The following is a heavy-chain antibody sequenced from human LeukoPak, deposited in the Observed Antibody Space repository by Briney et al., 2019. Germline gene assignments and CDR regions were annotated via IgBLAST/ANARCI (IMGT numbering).Heavy chain of an antibody. D-gene: IGHD1-1*01. Sequence: SETLSLTCTVSGGSISSYYWSWIRQPPGKGLEWIGYISYSGNTDYNPSLKSRVTISVDTSKNQFSLKLSSVTAADTAVYYCASGNWRYYFDYWGQGTLVTVSS. J-gene: IGHJ4*02. CDR3: ASGNWRYYFDY. CDR2: ISYSGNT. CDR1: GGSISSYY. V-gene: IGHV4-59*01.